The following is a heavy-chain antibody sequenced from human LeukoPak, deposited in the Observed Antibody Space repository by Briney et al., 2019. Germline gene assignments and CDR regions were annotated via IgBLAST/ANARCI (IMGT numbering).Heavy chain of an antibody. CDR2: INPNSGGT. Sequence: ASVKVSCKASGYTFTGYYMHWVRQVPGQGLEWMGRINPNSGGTNYAQKFQGRVTMTRDTSISTAYMELSRLRSDDTAVYYCARDQRIRCSGGSCYSAVSSSGWYGLFDYWGQGTLVTVSS. CDR3: ARDQRIRCSGGSCYSAVSSSGWYGLFDY. V-gene: IGHV1-2*06. CDR1: GYTFTGYY. D-gene: IGHD2-15*01. J-gene: IGHJ4*02.